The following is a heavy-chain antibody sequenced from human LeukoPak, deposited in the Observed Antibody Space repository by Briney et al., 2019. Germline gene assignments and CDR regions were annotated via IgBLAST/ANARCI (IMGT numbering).Heavy chain of an antibody. V-gene: IGHV4-59*01. J-gene: IGHJ4*02. Sequence: PSETLSLTCTVSGGSISSYYRSWIRQPPGKGLEWLGYIYHSGSTNYNPSLKSRVTISVDTSKNQFSLKLSSVTAADTAVYYCARGRTIFGVVKLCGEFDYWGQGTLVTVSS. CDR3: ARGRTIFGVVKLCGEFDY. CDR1: GGSISSYY. D-gene: IGHD3-3*01. CDR2: IYHSGST.